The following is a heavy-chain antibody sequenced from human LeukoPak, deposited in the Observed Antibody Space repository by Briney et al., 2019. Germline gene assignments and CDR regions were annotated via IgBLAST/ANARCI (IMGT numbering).Heavy chain of an antibody. CDR1: GASIRSCDYY. CDR3: ARDCSGGSCYGAFDI. J-gene: IGHJ3*02. V-gene: IGHV4-30-4*01. CDR2: IYNSGST. D-gene: IGHD2-15*01. Sequence: PSQTLSLTCTVSGASIRSCDYYWSWIRQPPGKGLEWIGYIYNSGSTYYNPSLKSLITISVDTSENRFSLKLSSVTATDTAVYYCARDCSGGSCYGAFDIWGQGTMVTVSS.